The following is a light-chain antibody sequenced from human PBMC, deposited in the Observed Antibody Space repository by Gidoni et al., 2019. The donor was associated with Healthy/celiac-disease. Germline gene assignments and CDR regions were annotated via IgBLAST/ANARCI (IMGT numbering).Light chain of an antibody. V-gene: IGKV3-20*01. J-gene: IGKJ1*01. Sequence: EIVLTQSPGTLSLSPGERATLSCRASQSVSSSYLAWYQQKPGQAPRLLIDGASSRATRIPDRFSGSGSGTDFTLTISRLEPEDFAVYYCQQYGSSPWTFGQGTKVEIK. CDR3: QQYGSSPWT. CDR2: GAS. CDR1: QSVSSSY.